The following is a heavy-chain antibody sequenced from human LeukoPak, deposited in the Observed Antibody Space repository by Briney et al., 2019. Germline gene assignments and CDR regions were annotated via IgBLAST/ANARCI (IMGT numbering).Heavy chain of an antibody. Sequence: GGSLRLSCAASGFTFSSYAISWVRQAPGKGLEWVSAISGSGGSTYYADSVKGRFTISRDNSKNTLYLQMNSLRAEDTAVHYCATNGEYCSGGSCYSSYYYYYMDVWGKGTTVTVSS. J-gene: IGHJ6*03. CDR3: ATNGEYCSGGSCYSSYYYYYMDV. D-gene: IGHD2-15*01. V-gene: IGHV3-23*01. CDR2: ISGSGGST. CDR1: GFTFSSYA.